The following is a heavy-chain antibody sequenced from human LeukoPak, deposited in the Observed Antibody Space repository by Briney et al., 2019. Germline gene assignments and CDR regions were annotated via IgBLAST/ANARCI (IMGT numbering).Heavy chain of an antibody. CDR3: ARANWFDP. CDR1: GGTFNKYA. J-gene: IGHJ5*02. CDR2: MNPNSGYT. V-gene: IGHV1-8*03. Sequence: EASVKVSCKASGGTFNKYAINWVRQATGQGLEWMGWMNPNSGYTGYAQKFQGRVTITWNTSISTVYMELISLKSEDTAVYYCARANWFDPWGQGTLVTVSS.